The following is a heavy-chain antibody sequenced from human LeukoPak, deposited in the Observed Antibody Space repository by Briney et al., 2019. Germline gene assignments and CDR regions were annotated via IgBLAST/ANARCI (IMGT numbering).Heavy chain of an antibody. V-gene: IGHV3-30-3*01. Sequence: GGSLRLSCAASGFTFSSYAMHWVRQAPGKGLEWVAVISYDGSNKYYADSVKGRFTISRDNSKNTLYLQMNSLRAEDTAVYYCAGDRSGSFLGYWGQGTLVTVSS. CDR3: AGDRSGSFLGY. CDR2: ISYDGSNK. D-gene: IGHD1-26*01. J-gene: IGHJ4*02. CDR1: GFTFSSYA.